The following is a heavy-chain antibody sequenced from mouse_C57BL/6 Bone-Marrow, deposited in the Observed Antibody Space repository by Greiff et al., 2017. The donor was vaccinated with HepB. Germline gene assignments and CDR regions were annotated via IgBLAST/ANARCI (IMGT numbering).Heavy chain of an antibody. V-gene: IGHV1-72*01. D-gene: IGHD1-1*01. CDR2: IDPNSGGT. J-gene: IGHJ2*01. CDR1: GYTFTSYW. CDR3: ASYYYGSSPYFDY. Sequence: QVQLQQPGAELVKPGASVKLSCKASGYTFTSYWMHWGKQRPGRGLEWVGRIDPNSGGTKYNEKFKSKATLTVDKPSSTAYMQLSSLTSEDSAVYYCASYYYGSSPYFDYWGQGTTLTVSS.